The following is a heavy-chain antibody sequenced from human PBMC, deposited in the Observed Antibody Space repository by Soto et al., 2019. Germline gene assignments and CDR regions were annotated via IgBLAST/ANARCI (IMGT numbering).Heavy chain of an antibody. V-gene: IGHV3-30*18. CDR1: GFGFSFYG. J-gene: IGHJ4*02. D-gene: IGHD3-22*01. Sequence: QVRLVESGGDVVQPGRSLRLSCVASGFGFSFYGMHWVRQAPGKGLEWVAVISDDGRDKYYGDSVKGRFTISRDNSKNALYLQMTNLRKEDTAVYYCAKAVVDYSDSSGYFSDFDHCGLGTQVTVSS. CDR3: AKAVVDYSDSSGYFSDFDH. CDR2: ISDDGRDK.